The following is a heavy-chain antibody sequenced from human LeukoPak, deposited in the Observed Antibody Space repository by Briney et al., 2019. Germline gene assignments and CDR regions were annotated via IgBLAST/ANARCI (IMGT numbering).Heavy chain of an antibody. J-gene: IGHJ4*02. D-gene: IGHD2-2*01. V-gene: IGHV5-51*01. CDR3: ARQGGYCSSTSCYSYYYSDY. CDR2: IYPGDSDT. Sequence: GESLQISCKGSGYSFTSYWIGWVRQMPGKGLEWMGIIYPGDSDTRYSPSFQGQVTISADKSISTAYLQWSSLKASDTAMYYCARQGGYCSSTSCYSYYYSDYWGQGTLVTVSS. CDR1: GYSFTSYW.